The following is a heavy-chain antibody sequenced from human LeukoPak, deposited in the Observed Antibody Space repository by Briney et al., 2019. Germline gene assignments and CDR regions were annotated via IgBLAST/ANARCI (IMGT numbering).Heavy chain of an antibody. CDR1: GFTFTHSA. CDR2: TVVASGYT. V-gene: IGHV1-58*02. D-gene: IGHD3-10*01. J-gene: IGHJ4*02. CDR3: AASVGMFRGEGFDY. Sequence: RASVKVSCKASGFTFTHSAIQWVRQARGHPLEWIGWTVVASGYTDYTQRFQGRVTFTTDMSTSTGYVELSSLGSDDTAVYYCAASVGMFRGEGFDYWGQGTLVTISS.